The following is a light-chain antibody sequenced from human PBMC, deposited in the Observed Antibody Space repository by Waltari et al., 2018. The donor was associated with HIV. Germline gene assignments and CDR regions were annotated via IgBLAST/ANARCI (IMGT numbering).Light chain of an antibody. CDR3: QQADNFPYT. CDR1: QDIRIW. J-gene: IGKJ2*01. CDR2: GAS. Sequence: DMQATQSGSSVSSFLGDRVSITCRASQDIRIWLAWYQQKPGEAPKLLVYGASTLESGVPSRFSGSGSGTDFTLTISGLQPEDFATYYCQQADNFPYTFGQGTKLEIK. V-gene: IGKV1D-12*01.